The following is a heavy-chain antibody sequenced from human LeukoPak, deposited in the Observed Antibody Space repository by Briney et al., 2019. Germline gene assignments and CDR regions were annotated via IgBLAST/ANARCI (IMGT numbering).Heavy chain of an antibody. Sequence: SQTLSLTCAISGDSVSSNSAAWNWIRQSPSRGLEWLGRTYYRSKWYNDYAVSVKSRITINPDTSKNQFSLQLNSVTPEDTAVYYCARAKRTYDFWSGYPSKSNYYMDVWGKGTTVTVSS. D-gene: IGHD3-3*01. CDR3: ARAKRTYDFWSGYPSKSNYYMDV. V-gene: IGHV6-1*01. J-gene: IGHJ6*03. CDR2: TYYRSKWYN. CDR1: GDSVSSNSAA.